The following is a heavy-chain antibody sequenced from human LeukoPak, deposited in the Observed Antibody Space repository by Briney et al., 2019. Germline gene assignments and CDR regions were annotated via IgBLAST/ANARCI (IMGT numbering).Heavy chain of an antibody. CDR3: ARQGSNWYLEYFQH. CDR2: IHYSGST. V-gene: IGHV4-39*01. Sequence: PSETLSLTCTVSGGSISSSRNYWGWIRQPPGKRLEWIGRIHYSGSTYYSPSLKSRVTISVDMSKNQFSLKLTSVTAADTAVYYCARQGSNWYLEYFQHWGQGTLDTVSS. CDR1: GGSISSSRNY. J-gene: IGHJ1*01. D-gene: IGHD4-11*01.